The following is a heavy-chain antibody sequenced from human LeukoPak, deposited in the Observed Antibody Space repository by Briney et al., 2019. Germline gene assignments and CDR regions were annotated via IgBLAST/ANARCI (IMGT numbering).Heavy chain of an antibody. J-gene: IGHJ4*02. D-gene: IGHD2-2*01. CDR2: ISSKGGST. CDR3: VKGYCSSISCSLIDY. Sequence: PGGSLRLSCSASGFTLSRYGMHWVRQAPGKGLEYVSGISSKGGSTNYADAVKGRFTISRDNSKNTLHLQMSSLRAEDTAVYYCVKGYCSSISCSLIDYGGQGTLVTVSS. CDR1: GFTLSRYG. V-gene: IGHV3-64D*06.